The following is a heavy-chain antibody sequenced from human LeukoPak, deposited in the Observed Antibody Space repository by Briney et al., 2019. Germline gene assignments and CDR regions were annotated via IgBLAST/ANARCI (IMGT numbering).Heavy chain of an antibody. CDR1: GFTFSSYG. Sequence: PGRSLRLSCAASGFTFSSYGMHWVRQAPGKGLEWVAVIWYDGSNKYYADSVKGRFTISRDNSKNTLYLQMNSLRAEDTAVYYCARTGSSCYYFDYWGQGTLVTVSS. CDR3: ARTGSSCYYFDY. J-gene: IGHJ4*02. D-gene: IGHD6-13*01. CDR2: IWYDGSNK. V-gene: IGHV3-33*01.